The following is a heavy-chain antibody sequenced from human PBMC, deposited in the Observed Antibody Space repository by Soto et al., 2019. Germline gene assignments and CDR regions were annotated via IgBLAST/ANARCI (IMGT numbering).Heavy chain of an antibody. CDR3: AREGTTAPFGYFDL. D-gene: IGHD3-10*01. CDR1: GFTFSSYW. V-gene: IGHV3-74*01. Sequence: LRLSCAASGFTFSSYWMHWVRQAPGKGLVWVSRINSDGSSTSYADSVKGRFTISRDNAKNTLYLQMNSLRAEDTAVYYCAREGTTAPFGYFDLWGRGTLVTVSS. J-gene: IGHJ2*01. CDR2: INSDGSST.